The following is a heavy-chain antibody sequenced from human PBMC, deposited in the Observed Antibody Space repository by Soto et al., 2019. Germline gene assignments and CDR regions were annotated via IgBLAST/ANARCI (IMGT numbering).Heavy chain of an antibody. CDR2: FDPEDGET. J-gene: IGHJ4*02. D-gene: IGHD3-3*01. V-gene: IGHV1-24*01. CDR3: AKERGGITIFGVVTFFDY. CDR1: GYALTELP. Sequence: ASVKVSCKVSGYALTELPMHWVRQAPGKGLEWMGSFDPEDGETFYAQNFQGRVTMTEDASTDTVYMELSSLRAEDTAVYYCAKERGGITIFGVVTFFDYWGQGTLVTVSS.